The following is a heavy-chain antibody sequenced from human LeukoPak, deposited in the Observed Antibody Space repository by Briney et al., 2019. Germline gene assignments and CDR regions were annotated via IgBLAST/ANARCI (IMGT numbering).Heavy chain of an antibody. V-gene: IGHV4-30-4*01. J-gene: IGHJ5*02. D-gene: IGHD3-22*01. CDR3: ARAKSSGLNWFDP. CDR1: GGSISSGDYY. CDR2: IYYSGST. Sequence: SQTLSLTRTVSGGSISSGDYYWSWIRQPPGKGLEWIGYIYYSGSTYYNPSLKSRVTISVDTSKNQFSLKLSSVTAADTAVYYCARAKSSGLNWFDPWGQGTLVTVSS.